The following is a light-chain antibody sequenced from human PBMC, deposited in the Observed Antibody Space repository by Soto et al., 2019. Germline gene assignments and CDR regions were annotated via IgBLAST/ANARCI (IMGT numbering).Light chain of an antibody. CDR3: QQSYRTPHT. CDR1: QGVSAY. V-gene: IGKV1-39*01. CDR2: SAS. J-gene: IGKJ2*01. Sequence: DIQMTQSPSSLSASVGDRVTITCRASQGVSAYLLWYQQRQGRAPRLLIYSASSLLSGVPSRFSGSGSGTNFTLTISRLLPEDFATYYCQQSYRTPHTFGQGTKLETK.